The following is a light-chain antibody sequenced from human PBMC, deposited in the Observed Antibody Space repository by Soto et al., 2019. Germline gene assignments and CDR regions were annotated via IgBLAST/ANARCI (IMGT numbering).Light chain of an antibody. V-gene: IGKV3-20*01. J-gene: IGKJ1*01. CDR1: QSVSSSY. CDR3: QQYGSSPRT. CDR2: GAS. Sequence: EIVLTQSPGTLSLSPGETATLSCMARQSVSSSYLAWYQQKPGQAPRLLIYGASSRATGIPDRFSGSGSGTDFTLTISRLEPEDFAVYYCQQYGSSPRTFGQGTKVDIK.